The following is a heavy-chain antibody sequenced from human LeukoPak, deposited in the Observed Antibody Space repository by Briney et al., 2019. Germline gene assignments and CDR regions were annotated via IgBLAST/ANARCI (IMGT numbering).Heavy chain of an antibody. V-gene: IGHV4-59*08. CDR2: IYYSGST. J-gene: IGHJ4*02. Sequence: SETLSLTCTVSGGSFSNYYWSWVRQSPGKGLEWIGYIYYSGSTNYNPSLKSRVTISLDSSKNHFSLSLSSVTAADTAVYYCASTSIAARRNKNYYFDYWGQGTLVTVSS. CDR1: GGSFSNYY. CDR3: ASTSIAARRNKNYYFDY. D-gene: IGHD6-6*01.